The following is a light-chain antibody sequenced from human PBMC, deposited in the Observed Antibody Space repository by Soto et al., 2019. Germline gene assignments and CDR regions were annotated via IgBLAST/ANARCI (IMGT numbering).Light chain of an antibody. J-gene: IGKJ5*01. CDR1: QSVSGRY. CDR3: QQYGSLIT. CDR2: GAS. Sequence: EIVLTQSPGTLSLSPGERATLSCRASQSVSGRYLAWYQQKPGQAPRLLIEGASSRAAGIPDRFSGSESGTDFTLTISRLEPEDFAVYYCQQYGSLITFGQGTRLENK. V-gene: IGKV3-20*01.